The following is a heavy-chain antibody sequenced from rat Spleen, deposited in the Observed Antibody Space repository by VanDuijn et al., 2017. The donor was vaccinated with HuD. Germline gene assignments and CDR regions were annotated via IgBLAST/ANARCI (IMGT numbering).Heavy chain of an antibody. D-gene: IGHD1-12*03. CDR3: ARGGDGYYPHWYFDF. J-gene: IGHJ1*01. CDR1: GFSLTDYS. Sequence: EVQLKESGPGLVQPSQTLSLTCTVSGFSLTDYSVHWVRQPPGKGLEWMGVMWTGGSTEYNSALKSRLSISRDTSKSQVFLKIDRLQTEDIATYYCARGGDGYYPHWYFDFWGPGTMVTVSS. V-gene: IGHV2S63*01. CDR2: MWTGGST.